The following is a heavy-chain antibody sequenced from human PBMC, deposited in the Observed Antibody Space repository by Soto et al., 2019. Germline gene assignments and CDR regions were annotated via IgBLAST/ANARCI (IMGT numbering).Heavy chain of an antibody. Sequence: EVQLLESGGGLVQPGGSLRLSCAVSRFTFSSYSFSWVRQPPGKGLEWIARISVSGGSTHYADSVKGRFTVSRDNSKNTLYLQMNNLRAENTTVYYCAKWSRNIKSWFSPWGQGTLVTVSS. D-gene: IGHD2-15*01. J-gene: IGHJ5*02. CDR3: AKWSRNIKSWFSP. V-gene: IGHV3-23*01. CDR1: RFTFSSYS. CDR2: ISVSGGST.